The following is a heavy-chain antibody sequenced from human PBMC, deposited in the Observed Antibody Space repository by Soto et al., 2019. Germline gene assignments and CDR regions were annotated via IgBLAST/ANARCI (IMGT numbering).Heavy chain of an antibody. Sequence: HPGGSLRLSCAASGFTFSSYGMHWVRQAPGKGLEWVAVIWYDGSNKYYADSVKGRFTISRDNSKNTLYLQMNSLRAEDTAVYYCARGILLAPPGNAYYFDYWGQGNLVTVSS. V-gene: IGHV3-33*01. D-gene: IGHD2-15*01. CDR2: IWYDGSNK. CDR3: ARGILLAPPGNAYYFDY. CDR1: GFTFSSYG. J-gene: IGHJ4*02.